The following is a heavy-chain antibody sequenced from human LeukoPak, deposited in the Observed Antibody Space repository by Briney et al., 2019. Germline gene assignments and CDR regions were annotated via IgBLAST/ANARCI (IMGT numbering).Heavy chain of an antibody. V-gene: IGHV4-59*01. CDR2: IYYSGIT. J-gene: IGHJ6*03. CDR1: GGSISSYY. Sequence: SETLSLTCTVSGGSISSYYWNWIRQPPGKGLEWVGYIYYSGITNYNPSLKSRVTISVDTSKSQFSLKLSSVTAADTAVYYCARRGYYYYYMDVWGKGTTVTVSS. D-gene: IGHD3-10*01. CDR3: ARRGYYYYYMDV.